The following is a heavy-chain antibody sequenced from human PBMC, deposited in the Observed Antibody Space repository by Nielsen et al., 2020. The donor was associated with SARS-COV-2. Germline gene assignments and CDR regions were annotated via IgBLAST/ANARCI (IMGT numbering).Heavy chain of an antibody. Sequence: SETLSLTCAVSGGSITTYYSHWNRQPPGNGLEWIGYIYYSGNTNYNPSLMSRVTISVDTSKNQFSLKLSSVTAADTAVYYCARDDDNWGSLAYWGQGTLVTVSS. CDR1: GGSITTYY. D-gene: IGHD7-27*01. V-gene: IGHV4-59*01. J-gene: IGHJ4*02. CDR2: IYYSGNT. CDR3: ARDDDNWGSLAY.